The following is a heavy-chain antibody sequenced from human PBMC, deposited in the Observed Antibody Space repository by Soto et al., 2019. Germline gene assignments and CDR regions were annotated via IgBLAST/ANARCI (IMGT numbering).Heavy chain of an antibody. CDR3: ARSINLGTYGSGSPILSYYYYYGMDV. CDR2: IYYSGST. J-gene: IGHJ6*02. V-gene: IGHV4-59*01. D-gene: IGHD3-10*01. CDR1: GGSISSYY. Sequence: SETLSLTCTVSGGSISSYYWSWIRQPPGKGLEWIGYIYYSGSTNYNPSLKSRVTLSVDTSKNQFSLKLSSVTAADTAVYYCARSINLGTYGSGSPILSYYYYYGMDVWGQGTTVTVSS.